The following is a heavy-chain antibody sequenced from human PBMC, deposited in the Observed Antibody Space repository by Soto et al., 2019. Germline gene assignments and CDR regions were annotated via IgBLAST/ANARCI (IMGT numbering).Heavy chain of an antibody. CDR3: ARGATMDNMMESP. CDR2: IYSVGTT. D-gene: IGHD3-10*01. J-gene: IGHJ5*02. Sequence: EVQLVETGGGLIQPGGSLRLSCAATGFTVSSYYMSWVRQAPGKGLEWVSVIYSVGTTYYADSVKGRFTISRDDSKNTLYLQMNNVRVEDTAVYYCARGATMDNMMESPWGQGTLVTVSS. CDR1: GFTVSSYY. V-gene: IGHV3-53*02.